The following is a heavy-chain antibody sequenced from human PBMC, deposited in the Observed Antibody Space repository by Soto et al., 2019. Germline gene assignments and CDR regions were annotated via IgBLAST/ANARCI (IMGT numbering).Heavy chain of an antibody. Sequence: GGSLRLSCAASGFTFSSYSMNWVRQAPGKGLEWVSSISSSGSYIYYADSVKGRFTISRDNAKNSLYLQMNSLRAEDTAVYYCARDRMITFGGVIVPTTPYWGQGTLVTVSS. CDR1: GFTFSSYS. V-gene: IGHV3-21*01. D-gene: IGHD3-16*02. J-gene: IGHJ4*02. CDR2: ISSSGSYI. CDR3: ARDRMITFGGVIVPTTPY.